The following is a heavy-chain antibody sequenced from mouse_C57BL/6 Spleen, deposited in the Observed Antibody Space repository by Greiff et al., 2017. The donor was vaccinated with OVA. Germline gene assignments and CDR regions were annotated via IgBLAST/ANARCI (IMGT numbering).Heavy chain of an antibody. CDR2: ISYDGSN. V-gene: IGHV3-6*01. Sequence: EVKLQESGPGLVKPSQSLSLTCSVTGYSITSGYYWNWIRQFPGNKLEWMGYISYDGSNNYNPSLKNRISITRDTSKNQFFLKLNSVTTEDTATYYCAREGTIVTLDYFDYWGQGTTLTVSS. CDR1: GYSITSGYY. CDR3: AREGTIVTLDYFDY. D-gene: IGHD2-5*01. J-gene: IGHJ2*01.